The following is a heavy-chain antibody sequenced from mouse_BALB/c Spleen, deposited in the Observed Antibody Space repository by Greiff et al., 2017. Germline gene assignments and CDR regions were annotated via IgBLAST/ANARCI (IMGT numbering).Heavy chain of an antibody. V-gene: IGHV1S56*01. CDR3: ARDYYGYVGAMDY. Sequence: QVQLQQSGPELVKPGASVRISCKASGYTFTSYYIHWVKQRPGQGLEWIGWIYPGNVNTKYNEKFKGKATLTADKSSSTAYMQLSSLTSEDSAVYFCARDYYGYVGAMDYWGQGTSVTVSS. D-gene: IGHD1-2*01. J-gene: IGHJ4*01. CDR1: GYTFTSYY. CDR2: IYPGNVNT.